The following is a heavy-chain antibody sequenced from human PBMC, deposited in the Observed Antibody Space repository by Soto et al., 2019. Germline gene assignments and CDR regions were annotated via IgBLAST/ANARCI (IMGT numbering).Heavy chain of an antibody. J-gene: IGHJ5*02. CDR2: IYYSGST. CDR1: GGSISSGDYY. V-gene: IGHV4-30-4*01. CDR3: ARGSGVVPAAIDWFDP. Sequence: QVQLQESGPGLAKPSQTLSLTCTVSGGSISSGDYYWSWIRQPPGKGLEWIGYIYYSGSTYYNPSLKSRVTIAVDTSKNQVSLKLSSVTAADTAVYYCARGSGVVPAAIDWFDPWGQGTLVPVSS. D-gene: IGHD2-2*01.